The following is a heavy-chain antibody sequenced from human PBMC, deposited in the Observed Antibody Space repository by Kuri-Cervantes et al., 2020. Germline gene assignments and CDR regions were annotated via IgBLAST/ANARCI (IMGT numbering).Heavy chain of an antibody. CDR3: ARYTTVMLMDV. Sequence: GGSLRLSCAASGFTFSSYWMHWVRQAPGKGLVWVSRINSDGSSTSYADSVKGRFTISRDNAKNTLYLQMNSLRAEDTAVYYCARYTTVMLMDVWGQGTMVTVSS. J-gene: IGHJ6*02. CDR1: GFTFSSYW. D-gene: IGHD4-17*01. V-gene: IGHV3-74*01. CDR2: INSDGSST.